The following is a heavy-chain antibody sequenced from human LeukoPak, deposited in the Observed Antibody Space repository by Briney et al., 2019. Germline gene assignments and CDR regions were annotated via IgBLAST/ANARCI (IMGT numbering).Heavy chain of an antibody. V-gene: IGHV3-30*18. CDR1: GFTFSSYG. D-gene: IGHD3-10*01. J-gene: IGHJ4*02. CDR3: AKGELGYSNPGFFDY. CDR2: ISYDGSNK. Sequence: GGSLRLSCAASGFTFSSYGMHWVRQAPGKGLEWVAVISYDGSNKYYADSVKGRFTISRDNSKNTLYLQMNSLRAEDTAVYYCAKGELGYSNPGFFDYWGQGTLVTVSS.